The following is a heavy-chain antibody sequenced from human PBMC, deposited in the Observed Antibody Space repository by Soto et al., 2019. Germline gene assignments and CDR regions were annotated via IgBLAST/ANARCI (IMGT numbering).Heavy chain of an antibody. J-gene: IGHJ6*03. CDR1: GYTFTGYY. Sequence: ASVKVSCKASGYTFTGYYMHWVRQAPGQGLEWMGWINPNSGGTNYAQKFQGWVTMTRDTSISTAYMELSRLRSDDTAVYYCARDSGRGYCSGGSCYSGPGNYYYYMDVWGKGTTVTVS. CDR2: INPNSGGT. V-gene: IGHV1-2*04. D-gene: IGHD2-15*01. CDR3: ARDSGRGYCSGGSCYSGPGNYYYYMDV.